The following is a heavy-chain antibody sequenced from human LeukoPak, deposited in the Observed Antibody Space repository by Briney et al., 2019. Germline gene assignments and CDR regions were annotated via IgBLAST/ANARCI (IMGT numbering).Heavy chain of an antibody. CDR3: ARAGGWLHGTMDV. D-gene: IGHD5-24*01. CDR1: GFTFSSYN. V-gene: IGHV3-21*01. J-gene: IGHJ6*04. Sequence: GGSLRLSCAASGFTFSSYNMNWVRQAPGKGLEWVSSITSGSSYIYYADSVKGRFTISRDNAKNSLYLQMNSLRAEDTAVYYCARAGGWLHGTMDVWGKGTTVTVSS. CDR2: ITSGSSYI.